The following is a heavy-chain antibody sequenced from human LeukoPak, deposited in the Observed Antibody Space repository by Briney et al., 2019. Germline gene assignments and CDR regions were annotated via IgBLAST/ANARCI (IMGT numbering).Heavy chain of an antibody. V-gene: IGHV3-53*01. J-gene: IGHJ4*02. CDR2: IYRGGST. Sequence: GGSLRLSCAASGLTVSSNYMSWVRPAPGKGLEWVSVIYRGGSTYYADSVKGRFTISRDNSKNTLHLQMNSLRAEDTAVYYCARDIAYDSSGYYSPHFDYWGQGTLVTVSS. D-gene: IGHD3-22*01. CDR3: ARDIAYDSSGYYSPHFDY. CDR1: GLTVSSNY.